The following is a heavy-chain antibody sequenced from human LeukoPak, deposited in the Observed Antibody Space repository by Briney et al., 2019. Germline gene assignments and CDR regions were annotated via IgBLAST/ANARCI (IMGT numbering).Heavy chain of an antibody. V-gene: IGHV4-39*07. CDR1: GGSISSSSYY. D-gene: IGHD4-23*01. CDR2: IYYSGST. CDR3: AREPVVTWAPLPYYFDY. J-gene: IGHJ4*02. Sequence: SETLSLTCTVSGGSISSSSYYWGWIRQPPGKGLEWIGSIYYSGSTYYNPSLKSRVTISVDTSKNQFSLKLSSVTAADTAVYYCAREPVVTWAPLPYYFDYWGQGTLVTVSS.